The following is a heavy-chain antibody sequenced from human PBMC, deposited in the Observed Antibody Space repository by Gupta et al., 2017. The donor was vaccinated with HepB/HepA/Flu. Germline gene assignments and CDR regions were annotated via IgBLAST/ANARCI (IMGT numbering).Heavy chain of an antibody. V-gene: IGHV6-1*01. CDR2: TYYKSMWYN. Sequence: QVQLQQSGPGLVKPSQTLSLTCAISGDSVFSTGVAWNWIRQSPSRGLEWLGRTYYKSMWYNAYAESVKARITVNLDTSKNQLSMQLNSVTPEDTAVYYCARGKYSGFDYWGQGILGTGSS. D-gene: IGHD1-1*01. J-gene: IGHJ4*02. CDR1: GDSVFSTGVA. CDR3: ARGKYSGFDY.